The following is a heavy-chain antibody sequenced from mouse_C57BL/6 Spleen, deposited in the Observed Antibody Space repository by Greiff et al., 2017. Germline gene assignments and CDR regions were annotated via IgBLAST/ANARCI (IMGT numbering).Heavy chain of an antibody. CDR2: FYTGSGSI. J-gene: IGHJ1*03. D-gene: IGHD2-12*01. Sequence: VQLQQSGAELVKPGASVQLSCKASGYTFTEYTIHWVKQRSGQGLEWIGWFYTGSGSIKYNEKFKDKATLTADKSSSTVYMELSRVTSEDSAVYYCTNGGIRRGGWYFDVWGTGTTVTVSS. CDR1: GYTFTEYT. CDR3: TNGGIRRGGWYFDV. V-gene: IGHV1-62-2*01.